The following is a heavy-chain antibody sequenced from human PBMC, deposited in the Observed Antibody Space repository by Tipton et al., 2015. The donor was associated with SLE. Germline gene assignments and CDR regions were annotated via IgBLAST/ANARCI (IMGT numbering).Heavy chain of an antibody. CDR2: ISSSSSYI. J-gene: IGHJ4*02. CDR3: ARDRAAAAGIGYFDY. D-gene: IGHD6-13*01. Sequence: SLRLSCAASGFTFSNYWMNWVRQAPGKGLEWVSSISSSSSYIYYADSVKGRFTISRDNSKNTLYLQMNSLRAEDTAVYYCARDRAAAAGIGYFDYWGQGTLVTVSS. CDR1: GFTFSNYW. V-gene: IGHV3-21*01.